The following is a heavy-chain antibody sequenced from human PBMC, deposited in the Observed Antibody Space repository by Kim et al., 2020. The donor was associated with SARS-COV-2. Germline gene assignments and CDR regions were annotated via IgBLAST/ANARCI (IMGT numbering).Heavy chain of an antibody. J-gene: IGHJ6*02. Sequence: GGSLRLSCAVSGFNFKTYSIEWVRQPPARGLEWVSSISGRGVYIYYADSVKGRFTISKDTAKNALYLQMNSLRAEDTAVYYCARISCGYSRGGMDVWGQGTT. V-gene: IGHV3-21*01. CDR1: GFNFKTYS. CDR2: ISGRGVYI. CDR3: ARISCGYSRGGMDV. D-gene: IGHD3-22*01.